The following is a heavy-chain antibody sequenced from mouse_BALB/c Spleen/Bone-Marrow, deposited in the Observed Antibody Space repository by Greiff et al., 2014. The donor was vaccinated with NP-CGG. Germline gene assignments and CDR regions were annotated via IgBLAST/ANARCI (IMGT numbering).Heavy chain of an antibody. D-gene: IGHD1-1*01. J-gene: IGHJ3*01. Sequence: QVQLQQSGPELVKPGASVRISCKASGYTFTSYCIHWVKQRPGQGLEWIGWIYPGNVNTKYNEKFKGKATLTADKSSSTAYMQLSSLTSEDSAVYFCARDYYGSSSFAYWGQGTLVTVSA. CDR3: ARDYYGSSSFAY. CDR2: IYPGNVNT. CDR1: GYTFTSYC. V-gene: IGHV1S56*01.